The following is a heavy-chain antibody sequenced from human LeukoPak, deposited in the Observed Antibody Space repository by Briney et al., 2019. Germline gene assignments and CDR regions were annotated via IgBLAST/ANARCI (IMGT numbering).Heavy chain of an antibody. CDR2: ISYDGSNK. Sequence: LXLXXXXSGFTXXSYAMHWVRQAPGKGLEWVAVISYDGSNKYYADSVKGRFTISRDNSKNTLYLQMNSLRAEDTAVYYCARDYDSSGYSPPFDYWGQGTLVTVSS. CDR3: ARDYDSSGYSPPFDY. J-gene: IGHJ4*02. D-gene: IGHD3-22*01. V-gene: IGHV3-30-3*01. CDR1: GFTXXSYA.